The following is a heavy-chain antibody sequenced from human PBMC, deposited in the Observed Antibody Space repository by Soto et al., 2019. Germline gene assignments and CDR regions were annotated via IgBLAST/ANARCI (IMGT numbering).Heavy chain of an antibody. D-gene: IGHD3-3*01. Sequence: QVHLQQSGPGLVNPSETLSLTCTVSGGSMSSYYWTWIRQPAGKGLEWIGRVYSSGGTHYNPSLKSRVTISLDTSKNQFPLRLLSVTDADTAVYYCARGQRFSDWFDPWGQGTLVTVSS. V-gene: IGHV4-4*07. CDR2: VYSSGGT. CDR3: ARGQRFSDWFDP. CDR1: GGSMSSYY. J-gene: IGHJ5*02.